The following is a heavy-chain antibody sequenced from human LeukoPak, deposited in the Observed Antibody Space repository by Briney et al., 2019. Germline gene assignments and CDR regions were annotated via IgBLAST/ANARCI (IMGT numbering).Heavy chain of an antibody. V-gene: IGHV4-4*07. D-gene: IGHD6-6*01. CDR3: ARDRDFSSPKGYYYYYMDV. Sequence: KPSETLSLTCTVSGGSISSYYWSWIRQPAGKGLEWIGRIYTSGSTNYNPSLKSRVTMSVDTSKNQFSLKLSSVTAADTAVYYCARDRDFSSPKGYYYYYMDVWGKGTTVTVSS. CDR1: GGSISSYY. J-gene: IGHJ6*03. CDR2: IYTSGST.